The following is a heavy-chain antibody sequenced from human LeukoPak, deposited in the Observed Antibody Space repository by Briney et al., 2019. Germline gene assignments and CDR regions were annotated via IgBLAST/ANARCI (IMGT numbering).Heavy chain of an antibody. V-gene: IGHV3-66*01. J-gene: IGHJ4*02. CDR2: IYSGGST. Sequence: GGSLRLSCAASGFTVSSNCMSWVRQAPGKGLEWVSVIYSGGSTYYADSVKGRFTISRDNSKNTLYLQMNSLRAEDTAVYYCARDLDYDSSGYFYWGQGTLVTVSS. D-gene: IGHD3-22*01. CDR1: GFTVSSNC. CDR3: ARDLDYDSSGYFY.